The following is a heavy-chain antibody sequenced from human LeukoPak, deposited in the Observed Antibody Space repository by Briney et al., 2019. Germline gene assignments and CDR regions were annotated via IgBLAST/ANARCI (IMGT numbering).Heavy chain of an antibody. V-gene: IGHV3-48*02. Sequence: GGSLRLSCAASGFTFSSSGMNWVRQAPGKGLEWLSYISSISGTIYYADSVKGRFTISRDNAKNSLYLQMNSLRDEDTAVYYCARASFQRWLQLGGDWGQGTLVTVSS. CDR1: GFTFSSSG. J-gene: IGHJ4*02. CDR3: ARASFQRWLQLGGD. D-gene: IGHD5-24*01. CDR2: ISSISGTI.